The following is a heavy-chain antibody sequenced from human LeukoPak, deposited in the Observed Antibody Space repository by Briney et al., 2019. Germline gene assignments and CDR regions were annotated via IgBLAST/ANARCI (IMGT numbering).Heavy chain of an antibody. D-gene: IGHD3-3*01. CDR1: GFTFSNYA. CDR2: ISSSGATT. V-gene: IGHV3-23*01. CDR3: AKADTIFNYYYMDV. J-gene: IGHJ6*03. Sequence: PGGSLRLSCAVSGFTFSNYAMTWVRQAPGKGLEWVAGISSSGATTYYVGSVKGRFTISRDNSRDTLYLQMNSLGAEDTAVYFCAKADTIFNYYYMDVWGKGTTVTVSS.